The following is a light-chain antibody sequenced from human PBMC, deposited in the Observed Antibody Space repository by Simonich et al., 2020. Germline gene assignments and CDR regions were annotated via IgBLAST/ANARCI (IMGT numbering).Light chain of an antibody. V-gene: IGKV4-1*01. CDR2: WAD. CDR1: KSVLYSSNNKNY. J-gene: IGKJ1*01. CDR3: QQYSSTPWT. Sequence: DIVMTQSPDSLAVSLGERATINCKSSKSVLYSSNNKNYLSWYQQNPGQPTKLLIYWADTRAYGVPDLFSGSGSGTDFTLTISRLQAEDVAVYYCQQYSSTPWTFGQGTKVEIK.